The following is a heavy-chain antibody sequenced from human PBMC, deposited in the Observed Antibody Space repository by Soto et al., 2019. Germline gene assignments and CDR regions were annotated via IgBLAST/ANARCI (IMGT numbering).Heavy chain of an antibody. Sequence: PSETLSLTCTVSGGSIISYYWSWIRQLPGKGLEWIGYIYYSGSTNYNPSLKSRVTISVDTSKNQFSLKLSSVTAADTAVYYCARGYYDSSGYSDWFDPWGQGTLVTVSS. CDR3: ARGYYDSSGYSDWFDP. V-gene: IGHV4-59*01. J-gene: IGHJ5*02. CDR1: GGSIISYY. CDR2: IYYSGST. D-gene: IGHD3-22*01.